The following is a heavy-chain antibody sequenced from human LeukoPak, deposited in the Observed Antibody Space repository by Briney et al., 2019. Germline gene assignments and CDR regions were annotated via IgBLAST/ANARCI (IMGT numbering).Heavy chain of an antibody. J-gene: IGHJ4*02. Sequence: GGSLRLSCAASGFTFSSYSMNWVRQAPGKGPEWVSYISSSSTTIYYADSVKGRFTISRDNAKNSLYLQMNSLRDEDTAVYYCARDSLYGDPFYDYWGQGTLVTVSS. CDR2: ISSSSTTI. D-gene: IGHD4-17*01. CDR3: ARDSLYGDPFYDY. V-gene: IGHV3-48*02. CDR1: GFTFSSYS.